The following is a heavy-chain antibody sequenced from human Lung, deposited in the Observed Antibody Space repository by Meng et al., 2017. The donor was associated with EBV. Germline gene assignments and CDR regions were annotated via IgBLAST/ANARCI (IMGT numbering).Heavy chain of an antibody. CDR3: TGCEWLRSVWFDP. Sequence: VQVEAEVKEARASVMLPCEAPGHTFGNSAFNCGRHAPGQRLEWLGWITAGSGNTKDSRFFRDRLIITRDKSESTAYMELSRLRSDDTAVYFCTGCEWLRSVWFDPWGQGTLVTVSS. CDR2: ITAGSGNT. V-gene: IGHV1-3*01. D-gene: IGHD5-12*01. J-gene: IGHJ5*02. CDR1: GHTFGNSA.